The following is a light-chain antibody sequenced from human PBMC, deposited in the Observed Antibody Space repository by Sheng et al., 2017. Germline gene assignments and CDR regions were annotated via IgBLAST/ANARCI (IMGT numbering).Light chain of an antibody. V-gene: IGKV3-11*01. Sequence: EIVLTQSPATLSLSPGERATLSCRASQSVSSYLAWYQQKPGQAPRLLIYDASNRATGIPARFGGSGSGTDFTLTISSLEPEDFAVYYCQQRNIWPLTFGGGTKVEIK. CDR3: QQRNIWPLT. CDR1: QSVSSY. CDR2: DAS. J-gene: IGKJ4*01.